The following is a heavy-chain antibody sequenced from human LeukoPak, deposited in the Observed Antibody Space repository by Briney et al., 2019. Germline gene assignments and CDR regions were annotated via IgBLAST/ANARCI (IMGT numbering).Heavy chain of an antibody. J-gene: IGHJ3*02. V-gene: IGHV3-30*18. CDR1: GFTFSSYG. Sequence: QPGGSLRLSCAASGFTFSSYGMHWVRQAPGKGLEWVAVISYDGSNKYYADSVKGRFTISRDNSKNTLYLQMNSLRAEDTAVYYCAKRLQDDYGDSNAFDIWGQGTMVTVSS. CDR2: ISYDGSNK. CDR3: AKRLQDDYGDSNAFDI. D-gene: IGHD4-17*01.